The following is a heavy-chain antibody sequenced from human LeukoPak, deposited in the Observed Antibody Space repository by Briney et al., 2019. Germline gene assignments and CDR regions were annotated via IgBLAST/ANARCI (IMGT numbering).Heavy chain of an antibody. D-gene: IGHD1-20*01. V-gene: IGHV3-21*01. CDR3: ARDDYNWNVDAFHI. J-gene: IGHJ3*02. CDR2: ISSSSIYR. Sequence: GGSLRLSCATSGFAFSSYTMSWVRQAPGKGLEWVSSISSSSIYRYSADSMKGRFTISRVNAKNSLYLQMNSLRAEDTAVYYCARDDYNWNVDAFHIWGQGTMVTVSS. CDR1: GFAFSSYT.